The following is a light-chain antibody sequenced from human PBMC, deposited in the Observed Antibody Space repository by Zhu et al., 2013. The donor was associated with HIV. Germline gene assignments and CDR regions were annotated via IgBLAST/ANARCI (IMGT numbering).Light chain of an antibody. CDR2: AAS. CDR1: HDIGKY. CDR3: QQYQSLGGT. V-gene: IGKV1-9*01. J-gene: IGKJ1*01. Sequence: DIQLTQSPSFLSASVGDRVTITCRASHDIGKYLAWYQQRPGKAPRLLVYAASTTQSGVPSRFGGRGSGTEFTLTINSLQPDDLATYYCQQYQSLGGTFGQGTKVEIK.